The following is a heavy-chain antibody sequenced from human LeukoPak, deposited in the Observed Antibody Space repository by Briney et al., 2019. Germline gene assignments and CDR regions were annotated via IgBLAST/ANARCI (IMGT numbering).Heavy chain of an antibody. Sequence: SETLSLTCTVSGGSISSYYWCWIRQPPGKGLEWIGYIYYSGSTNYNPSLKSRVTISVDTSKNQFSLKLSSVTAADTAVYYCARLIYDFWNGYYIYYMDVWGKGTTVTVSS. J-gene: IGHJ6*03. D-gene: IGHD3-3*01. CDR3: ARLIYDFWNGYYIYYMDV. V-gene: IGHV4-59*08. CDR1: GGSISSYY. CDR2: IYYSGST.